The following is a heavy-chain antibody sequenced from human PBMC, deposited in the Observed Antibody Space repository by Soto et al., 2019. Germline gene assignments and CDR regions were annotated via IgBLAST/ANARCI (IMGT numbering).Heavy chain of an antibody. V-gene: IGHV3-30-3*01. CDR3: ARGGFWGFLEWPGDY. D-gene: IGHD3-3*01. J-gene: IGHJ4*02. CDR1: GFTFRSYA. CDR2: ISYDGSNK. Sequence: QVQLVESGGGVVQPGRSLRLSCAASGFTFRSYAMHWVRQAPGKGLEWVAVISYDGSNKYYADSVKGRFTISRDNSKNTLYLQMNSLRAEDTAVYYCARGGFWGFLEWPGDYWGQGTLVTVSS.